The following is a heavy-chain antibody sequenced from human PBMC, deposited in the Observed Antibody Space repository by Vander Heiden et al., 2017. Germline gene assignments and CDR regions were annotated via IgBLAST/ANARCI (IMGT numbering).Heavy chain of an antibody. CDR3: ARAIAVAGSFYYGMDV. D-gene: IGHD6-19*01. Sequence: QVQLVQSGAEVKKPGSSVKVSCKASGGTFSSYAISWVRQAPGQGLEWMGGIIPILGIANYAQKFQGRVTITADKSTSTAYMELSSLRSEDTAVYYCARAIAVAGSFYYGMDVWGQGTTVTVSS. V-gene: IGHV1-69*10. CDR2: IIPILGIA. J-gene: IGHJ6*02. CDR1: GGTFSSYA.